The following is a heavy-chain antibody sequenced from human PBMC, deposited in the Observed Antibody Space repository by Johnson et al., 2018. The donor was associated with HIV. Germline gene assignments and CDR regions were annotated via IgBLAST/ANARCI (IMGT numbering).Heavy chain of an antibody. V-gene: IGHV3-23*04. Sequence: VQLVESGGGLVQPGRSLRLSCAASGFTFDDYAMHWVRQAPGKGLEWVSGISGSGGSTYYADSVKGRFTISRDNSKNTLYLQMNSLRAEDTAVYYCAKDEALGWELDPDAFDSWGQGTMVTVSS. D-gene: IGHD1-26*01. J-gene: IGHJ3*02. CDR2: ISGSGGST. CDR1: GFTFDDYA. CDR3: AKDEALGWELDPDAFDS.